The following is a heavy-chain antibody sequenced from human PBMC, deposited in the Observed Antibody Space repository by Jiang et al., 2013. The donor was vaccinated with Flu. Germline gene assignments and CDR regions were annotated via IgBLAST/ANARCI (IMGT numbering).Heavy chain of an antibody. J-gene: IGHJ4*02. CDR3: ARDSRIQPAFLDS. V-gene: IGHV1-46*01. CDR1: GYTFTSYY. Sequence: GAEVKKPEASVKVSCKASGYTFTSYYMHWVRQAPGQGLEWMGIINPSGGSTSYAQKFQGRVTMTRDTSTSTVYMELKSLTSDDTAVYYCARDSRIQPAFLDSWGQGTLVTVSS. CDR2: INPSGGST. D-gene: IGHD2-2*01.